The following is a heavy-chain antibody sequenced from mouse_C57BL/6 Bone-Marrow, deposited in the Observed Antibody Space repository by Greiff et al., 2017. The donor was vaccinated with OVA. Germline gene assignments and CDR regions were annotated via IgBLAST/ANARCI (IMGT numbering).Heavy chain of an antibody. J-gene: IGHJ4*01. D-gene: IGHD1-1*01. Sequence: EVQLQQSGPELVKPGASVKISCKASGYTFTDYYMNWVKQSHGKSLEWMGDINPNNGGTSYNQKFKGKATLTVDKSSSTAYMELRSLTSEDSAVYYCARSGGSSLYYAMDYWGQGTSVTVSS. CDR3: ARSGGSSLYYAMDY. V-gene: IGHV1-26*01. CDR2: INPNNGGT. CDR1: GYTFTDYY.